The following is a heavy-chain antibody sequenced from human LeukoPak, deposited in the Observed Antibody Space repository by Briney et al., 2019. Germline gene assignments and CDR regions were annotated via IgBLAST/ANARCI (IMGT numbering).Heavy chain of an antibody. D-gene: IGHD3-10*01. J-gene: IGHJ4*02. CDR3: AKERLTYYFGSGSDF. V-gene: IGHV3-23*01. CDR1: GFTFSSYA. Sequence: GGSLRLSCAASGFTFSSYAMSWVRQAPGKGLEWVSAISGSGGSTYYADSVKGRFTISRDNSKNTLYIQMNSLRAEDTAVYYCAKERLTYYFGSGSDFWGQGALVTVTS. CDR2: ISGSGGST.